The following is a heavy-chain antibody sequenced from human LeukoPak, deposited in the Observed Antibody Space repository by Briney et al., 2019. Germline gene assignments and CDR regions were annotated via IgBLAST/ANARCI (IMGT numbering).Heavy chain of an antibody. CDR3: ARDPWSIAARPPFDY. J-gene: IGHJ4*02. CDR1: GFTFSSYA. V-gene: IGHV3-23*01. D-gene: IGHD6-6*01. Sequence: PGGSLRLSCAASGFTFSSYAMSWVRQAPGKGLEWVSAISGSGGSTYYADSVKGRFTISRDNSKNTLYLQMNSLRAEDTAVYYCARDPWSIAARPPFDYWGQGTLVTVSS. CDR2: ISGSGGST.